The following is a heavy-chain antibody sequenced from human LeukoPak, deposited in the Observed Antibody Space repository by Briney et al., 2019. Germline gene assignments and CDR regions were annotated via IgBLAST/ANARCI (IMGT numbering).Heavy chain of an antibody. CDR3: ARDYFAKYYYYGMDV. Sequence: GGSLRLSCAASGFTFSSYEMNWVRQAPGKGLEWVSYISSSGSTIYYADSVKGRFTISRDNAKNPLYLQMNSLRAEDTAVYYCARDYFAKYYYYGMDVWGQGTTVTVSS. CDR2: ISSSGSTI. D-gene: IGHD3-10*01. CDR1: GFTFSSYE. J-gene: IGHJ6*02. V-gene: IGHV3-48*03.